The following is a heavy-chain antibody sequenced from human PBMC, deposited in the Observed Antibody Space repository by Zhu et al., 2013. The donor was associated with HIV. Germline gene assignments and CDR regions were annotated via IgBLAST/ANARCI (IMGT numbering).Heavy chain of an antibody. Sequence: QVQLQESGPGTGEAFGDPCPSPALSLVTPSAVVTTGAGSGSPRKGLEWIGSIYHMGAPTQPSLKSRVTISVDTSKNQFSLKLSSVTAADTAVYYCARLGMGAFDIWGQGTMVTVSS. CDR1: VTPSAVVTT. CDR3: ARLGMGAFDI. V-gene: IGHV4-38-2*01. CDR2: IYHMGAP. J-gene: IGHJ3*02. D-gene: IGHD1-20*01.